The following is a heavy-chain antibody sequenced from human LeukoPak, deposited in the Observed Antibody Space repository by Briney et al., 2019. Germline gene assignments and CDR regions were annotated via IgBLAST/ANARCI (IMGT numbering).Heavy chain of an antibody. V-gene: IGHV3-66*01. Sequence: GGSLRLSCTTSGFTFGDYAMSWVRQAPGKGLEWVSVIYSGGSTYYADSVKGRFTISRDNSKNTLYLQMNSLRAEDTAVYYCARNYGDVEDYRGQGTLVTVSS. D-gene: IGHD4-17*01. CDR2: IYSGGST. CDR3: ARNYGDVEDY. J-gene: IGHJ4*02. CDR1: GFTFGDYA.